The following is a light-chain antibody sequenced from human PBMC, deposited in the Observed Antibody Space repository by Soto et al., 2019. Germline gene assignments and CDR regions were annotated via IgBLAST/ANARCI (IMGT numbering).Light chain of an antibody. CDR1: RSNIGNNA. CDR3: ATCDDSLNGQV. V-gene: IGLV1-36*01. J-gene: IGLJ2*01. Sequence: QSVLTQAPSVSGAPRQRVTISCSGSRSNIGNNAVNWYQQFPGRAPKLLIYYDDLLPSGVSDRFSGSKSGTSASLAISGLQSEDEADYYCATCDDSLNGQVFGGGTKLTVL. CDR2: YDD.